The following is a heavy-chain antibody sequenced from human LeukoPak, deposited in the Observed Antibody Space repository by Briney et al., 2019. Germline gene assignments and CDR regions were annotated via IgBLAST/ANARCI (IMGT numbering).Heavy chain of an antibody. CDR1: GYTFTNYW. D-gene: IGHD6-13*01. CDR3: ARAPRNSSTMLDY. V-gene: IGHV1-46*01. Sequence: ASVKVSCKASGYTFTNYWIQWVRQAPGQGLEWVALINPNDGSTTYAHKFQGRVTMTRDTSTSTVYMDLSSLTSEDSAVYYCARAPRNSSTMLDYWGQGTLVTVSS. J-gene: IGHJ4*02. CDR2: INPNDGST.